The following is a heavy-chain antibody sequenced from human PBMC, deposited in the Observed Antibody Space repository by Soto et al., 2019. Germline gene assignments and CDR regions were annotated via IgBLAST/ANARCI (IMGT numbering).Heavy chain of an antibody. V-gene: IGHV3-74*03. D-gene: IGHD6-19*01. J-gene: IGHJ4*02. CDR2: INSDGSST. CDR3: TRDPAPIGWYDY. Sequence: PGGSLRLSCAASGFTFSNYGMHWVRQAPGEGLVWVSRINSDGSSTMYADSVKGRFTIFRDNAKNTLYLQMNGLRAEDSALYYCTRDPAPIGWYDYWGQGTLVTV. CDR1: GFTFSNYG.